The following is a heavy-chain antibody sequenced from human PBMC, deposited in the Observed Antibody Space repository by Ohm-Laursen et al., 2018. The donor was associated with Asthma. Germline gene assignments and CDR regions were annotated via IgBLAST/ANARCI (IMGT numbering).Heavy chain of an antibody. Sequence: SVKVSCKASGGTFSSYAISWVRQAPGQGLEWMGGIIPIFGTANYAQKFQGRVTMTRDTSTSTVYMELSSLRSEDTAVYYCARERTGATAIKKTGKEPFDPWGQGTLVTVSS. CDR3: ARERTGATAIKKTGKEPFDP. CDR2: IIPIFGTA. D-gene: IGHD2-2*02. V-gene: IGHV1-69*05. J-gene: IGHJ5*02. CDR1: GGTFSSYA.